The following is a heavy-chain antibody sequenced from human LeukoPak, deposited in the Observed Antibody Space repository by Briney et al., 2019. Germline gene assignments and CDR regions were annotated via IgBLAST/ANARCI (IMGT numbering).Heavy chain of an antibody. CDR2: ISESGIST. V-gene: IGHV3-23*01. D-gene: IGHD3-22*01. CDR1: GFTLSSYA. CDR3: ASDYYDRSQY. Sequence: GGSLRLSCAASGFTLSSYAMTWVRQAPGRGLEWVSSISESGISTYYADSVKGRFTVSRDSSANTLYLLMNSLRAEDTAVYYCASDYYDRSQYWGQGTLVTVSS. J-gene: IGHJ4*02.